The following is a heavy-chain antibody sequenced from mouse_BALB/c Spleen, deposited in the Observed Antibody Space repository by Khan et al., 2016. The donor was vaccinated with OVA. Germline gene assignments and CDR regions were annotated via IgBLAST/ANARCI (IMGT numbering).Heavy chain of an antibody. CDR3: CRIKA. CDR2: IDPANGNT. D-gene: IGHD1-3*01. Sequence: VQLKESGAELVKPGDSVKLSCTASGFYIKDTYMHRVKQRPEQGQEWIGRIDPANGNTKYDPKFQGKATISADTSSNTAYLQLSRLTSEDTAVDYCCRIKAWGQGTTLTVSS. J-gene: IGHJ2*01. V-gene: IGHV14-3*02. CDR1: GFYIKDTY.